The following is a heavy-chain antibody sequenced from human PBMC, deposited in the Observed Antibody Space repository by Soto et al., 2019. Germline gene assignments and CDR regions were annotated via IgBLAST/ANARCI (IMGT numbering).Heavy chain of an antibody. CDR2: IKQDGNEK. Sequence: GGSLRLSCSASGFNLISYWMTWVRQAPGKGLEWVANIKQDGNEKYYVDSVEGRFTISRDNAKNSFYLQMNSLRVEDTAVYYCARQKYTSGWYTYHFDYWGQGTLVTVSS. V-gene: IGHV3-7*01. CDR1: GFNLISYW. CDR3: ARQKYTSGWYTYHFDY. D-gene: IGHD6-19*01. J-gene: IGHJ4*02.